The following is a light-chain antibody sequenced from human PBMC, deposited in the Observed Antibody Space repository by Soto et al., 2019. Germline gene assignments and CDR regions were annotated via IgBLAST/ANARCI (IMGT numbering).Light chain of an antibody. J-gene: IGKJ5*01. CDR2: DVS. Sequence: DIQVTQSPATLSASVGDRVTITCRASQSISDSLAWYQQKPGKAPDLLISDVSSLESGVPSRFSGGGSGTDFTLTISSLQPEDFATYYCQQSYNIPRTFGQGTRLEI. V-gene: IGKV1-39*01. CDR1: QSISDS. CDR3: QQSYNIPRT.